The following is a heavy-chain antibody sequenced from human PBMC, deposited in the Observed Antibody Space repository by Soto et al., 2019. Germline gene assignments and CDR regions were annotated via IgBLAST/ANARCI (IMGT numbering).Heavy chain of an antibody. V-gene: IGHV4-59*01. Sequence: SETLSLTCPVSGGSISGYYWSWIRQPPGKGLEWIGYIYYSGGTTYNPSLKSRVTISLDASKKQFSLKLNSVTPADTAVYYCARDPSQGTPYFDFWGQGTLVTVSS. J-gene: IGHJ4*02. CDR1: GGSISGYY. CDR3: ARDPSQGTPYFDF. CDR2: IYYSGGT. D-gene: IGHD1-7*01.